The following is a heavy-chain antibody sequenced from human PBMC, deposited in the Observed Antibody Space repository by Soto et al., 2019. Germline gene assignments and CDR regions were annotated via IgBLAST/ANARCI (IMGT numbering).Heavy chain of an antibody. J-gene: IGHJ4*02. V-gene: IGHV4-39*01. CDR1: GGSISSSSYY. Sequence: SETLSLTCTVSGGSISSSSYYWGWIRQPPGKGLEWIGSIYYSGSTYYNPSLKSRVTISVDTSKNQFSLKLSSVTAADTAVYYCARNLLGYCSGGSCYLGYYFDYWGQGTLVT. CDR3: ARNLLGYCSGGSCYLGYYFDY. D-gene: IGHD2-15*01. CDR2: IYYSGST.